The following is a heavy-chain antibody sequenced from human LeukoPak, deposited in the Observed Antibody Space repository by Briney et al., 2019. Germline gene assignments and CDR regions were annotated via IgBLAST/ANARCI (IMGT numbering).Heavy chain of an antibody. J-gene: IGHJ6*04. CDR2: FDPEDGET. V-gene: IGHV1-24*01. Sequence: ASVKVSCKVSGYTLTELSMHWVRQAPGKGLEWMGGFDPEDGETIYAQKFRGRVTMTEDTSTDTAYMELSSLRSEDTAVYFCATRNSSITRINRNYYYYVMDVWAKGTTVTVSS. CDR3: ATRNSSITRINRNYYYYVMDV. D-gene: IGHD2-2*01. CDR1: GYTLTELS.